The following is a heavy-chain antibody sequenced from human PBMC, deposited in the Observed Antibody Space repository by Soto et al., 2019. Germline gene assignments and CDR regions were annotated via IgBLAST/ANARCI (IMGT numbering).Heavy chain of an antibody. CDR2: IYYSGSA. D-gene: IGHD4-17*01. CDR1: GGSISSYY. CDR3: ARVEDGDYGHFHH. V-gene: IGHV4-59*01. J-gene: IGHJ1*01. Sequence: SETLSLTCTVSGGSISSYYWSWIRQPPGKGLEWIGYIYYSGSATYNPSLKSRVSISVDTSKNQFSLKVSSVTAADTAVYYCARVEDGDYGHFHHWGQGTLVTVSS.